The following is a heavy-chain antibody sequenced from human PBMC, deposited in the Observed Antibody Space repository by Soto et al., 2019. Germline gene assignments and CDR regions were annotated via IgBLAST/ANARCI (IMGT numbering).Heavy chain of an antibody. D-gene: IGHD2-15*01. CDR2: IIPIFGTA. V-gene: IGHV1-69*13. CDR3: ARSQGGSSSLDIYYYYYYGMDV. Sequence: SVKVSCKAPGGTFSSYAISWVRHAPGQGLEWMGGIIPIFGTAKYAQKFQGRVTITADESTSTGYMELSSLRSEDTAVYYCARSQGGSSSLDIYYYYYYGMDVWGQGTTVTVSS. J-gene: IGHJ6*02. CDR1: GGTFSSYA.